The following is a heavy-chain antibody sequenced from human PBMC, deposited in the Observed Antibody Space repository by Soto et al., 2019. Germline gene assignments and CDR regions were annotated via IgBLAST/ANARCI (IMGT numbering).Heavy chain of an antibody. Sequence: GGSLRLSCAASGFTFCSFWMSWVRQAPGKGLEWVANIEQDGCENYSVDSVKGRFTISRDNAKNSLYLQMNSLRAEDTAVYYCAREEMYSSSWYPDYWGQGTLVTVSS. CDR3: AREEMYSSSWYPDY. CDR1: GFTFCSFW. J-gene: IGHJ4*02. D-gene: IGHD6-13*01. V-gene: IGHV3-7*01. CDR2: IEQDGCEN.